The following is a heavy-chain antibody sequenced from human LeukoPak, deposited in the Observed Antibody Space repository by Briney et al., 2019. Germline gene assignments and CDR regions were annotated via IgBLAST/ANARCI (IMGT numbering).Heavy chain of an antibody. CDR2: IKQDGSEK. J-gene: IGHJ6*03. V-gene: IGHV3-7*01. CDR1: GFTFSSYW. D-gene: IGHD3-3*01. CDR3: ARVPELRFLEWPYYYYMDV. Sequence: PGGSLRLSCAASGFTFSSYWMSWVRQAPGKGLEWVANIKQDGSEKYYVDSVKGRFTISRDNAKNSLYLQMNSLRAEDTAVYYCARVPELRFLEWPYYYYMDVWGKGTTVTVSS.